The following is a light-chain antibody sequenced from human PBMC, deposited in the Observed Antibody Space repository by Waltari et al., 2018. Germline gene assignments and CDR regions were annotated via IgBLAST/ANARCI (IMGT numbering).Light chain of an antibody. CDR3: SSYASSSTLVV. V-gene: IGLV2-14*03. J-gene: IGLJ2*01. CDR1: ISDVGGYDY. CDR2: YVT. Sequence: QSALTQPASVSGSPGHSITISCTGTISDVGGYDYVSWYQQHPDKAPNLMIYYVTNRPSGVSIRFSGSKSGNTASLTISGLQAEDEADYYCSSYASSSTLVVFGGGTKLTVL.